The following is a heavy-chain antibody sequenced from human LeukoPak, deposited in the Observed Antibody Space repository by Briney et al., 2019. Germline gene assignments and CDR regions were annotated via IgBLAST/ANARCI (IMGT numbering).Heavy chain of an antibody. CDR2: ISGSGGSI. CDR1: GFTFSSYA. V-gene: IGHV3-23*01. CDR3: AKDHHIPGIAAAD. J-gene: IGHJ4*02. Sequence: GGSLRLSCAASGFTFSSYAMSWVRQAPGKGLEWVSAISGSGGSIYYADSVKGRFTISRDNSKNTLYLQMNSLRAEDTAVYYCAKDHHIPGIAAADWGQGTLVTVSS. D-gene: IGHD6-13*01.